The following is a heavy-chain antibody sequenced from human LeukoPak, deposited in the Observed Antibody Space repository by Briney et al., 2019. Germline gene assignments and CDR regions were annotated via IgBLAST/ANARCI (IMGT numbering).Heavy chain of an antibody. CDR3: ARGVAALMDV. Sequence: GGSLRLSCVASRFAFSNYWMNWVRRAPGKGLEWVANIKQDASEKYYVDSVRGRFTISRDNAKNSLYLQMDSLRGEDTAVYFCARGVAALMDVWGKGTTVTVSS. D-gene: IGHD6-6*01. CDR2: IKQDASEK. J-gene: IGHJ6*03. V-gene: IGHV3-7*04. CDR1: RFAFSNYW.